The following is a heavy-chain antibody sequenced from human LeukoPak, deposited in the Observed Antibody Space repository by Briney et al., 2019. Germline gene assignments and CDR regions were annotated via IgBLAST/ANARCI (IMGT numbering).Heavy chain of an antibody. J-gene: IGHJ5*02. D-gene: IGHD6-19*01. V-gene: IGHV3-21*01. Sequence: GGSLRLSCAASGFTFSSYSMNWVRQAPGKGLEWVSSISSSSSYIYYADSVKGRFTISRDNAKNSLYLQMNSLRAENTAVYYCARGVAGVPNWFDPWGQGTLATVSS. CDR2: ISSSSSYI. CDR1: GFTFSSYS. CDR3: ARGVAGVPNWFDP.